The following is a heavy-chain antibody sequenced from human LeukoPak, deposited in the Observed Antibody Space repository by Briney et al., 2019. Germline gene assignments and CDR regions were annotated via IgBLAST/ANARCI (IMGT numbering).Heavy chain of an antibody. Sequence: ASVNVSCKASGYTFTSYDINWVRQATGQGLEWMGWMNPNSGNTGYAQKFQGRVTITRNTSISTAYMELSSLRSEDTAVYYCARWGSIRGSLYYYYYYMDVWGKGTTVTVSS. J-gene: IGHJ6*03. CDR2: MNPNSGNT. D-gene: IGHD3-10*01. CDR3: ARWGSIRGSLYYYYYYMDV. CDR1: GYTFTSYD. V-gene: IGHV1-8*03.